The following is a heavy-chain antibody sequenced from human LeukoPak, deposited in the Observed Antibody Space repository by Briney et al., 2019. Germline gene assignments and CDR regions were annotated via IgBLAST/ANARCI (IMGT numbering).Heavy chain of an antibody. CDR1: GGSISSYY. CDR3: ARDTPTDY. V-gene: IGHV4-59*01. Sequence: SETLSLTCTVSGGSISSYYWSWIRQPPGKGLEWIGYIYYSGSTNYNPSLKSRVTISVDTSKNQFSLKLSSVTAADTAVYYCARDTPTDYWGQGTLVTVSS. J-gene: IGHJ4*02. CDR2: IYYSGST.